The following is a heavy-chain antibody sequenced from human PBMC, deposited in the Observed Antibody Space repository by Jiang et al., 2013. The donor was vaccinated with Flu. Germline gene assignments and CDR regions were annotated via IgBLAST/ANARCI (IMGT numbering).Heavy chain of an antibody. J-gene: IGHJ6*02. V-gene: IGHV1-2*02. CDR1: GYTFTGYY. CDR2: INPNSGGT. Sequence: GAEVKKPGASVKVSCKASGYTFTGYYMHWVRQAPGQGLEWMGWINPNSGGTNYAQKFQGRVTMTRDTSISTAYMELSRLRSDDTAVYYCANDLLTGVEPYYGMDVWGQGTTVTVSS. CDR3: ANDLLTGVEPYYGMDV. D-gene: IGHD7-27*01.